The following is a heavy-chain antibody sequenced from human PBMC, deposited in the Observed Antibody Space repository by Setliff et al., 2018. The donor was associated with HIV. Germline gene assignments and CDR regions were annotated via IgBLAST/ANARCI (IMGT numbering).Heavy chain of an antibody. J-gene: IGHJ4*02. CDR3: ARVIRGVYFYDGTGYYYFDD. D-gene: IGHD3-10*01. CDR1: GASIGSSTYY. V-gene: IGHV4-39*02. Sequence: PSETLSLTCTVSGASIGSSTYYWGCIRQPPGKGLEWIGSIYYSGSTYYNPSLKSRVTISRDTSKNHFSLKMNSVTVADTAVYYCARVIRGVYFYDGTGYYYFDDWGQGALVTVSS. CDR2: IYYSGST.